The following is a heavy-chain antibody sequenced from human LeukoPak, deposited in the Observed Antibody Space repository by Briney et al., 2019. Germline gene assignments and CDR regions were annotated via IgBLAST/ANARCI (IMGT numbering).Heavy chain of an antibody. D-gene: IGHD4-23*01. CDR3: ARRNDYGGNSWDY. CDR1: GYSFTSYW. V-gene: IGHV5-51*01. J-gene: IGHJ4*02. CDR2: IYPGDSDT. Sequence: LGESLKISCKCAGYSFTSYWIGGVRQMPGEGLEWMGIIYPGDSDTRYSPSFQGQVTISADKAFSTAYLQWSSLKASDTAMYYCARRNDYGGNSWDYWGQGTLVTVSS.